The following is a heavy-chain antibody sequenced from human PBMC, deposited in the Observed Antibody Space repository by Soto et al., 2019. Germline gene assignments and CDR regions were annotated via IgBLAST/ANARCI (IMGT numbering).Heavy chain of an antibody. CDR3: VRDWESTTQTWGFGDS. V-gene: IGHV1-69*08. D-gene: IGHD1-1*01. Sequence: QVQLVQSGAEVMKPGSSVKVSCKASGGTFSSYTITWVRQAPGQGLEWLGRIIPISGVTNYAKKFQDRVTITADRSKTTADMELSRLRSEDTAVYYCVRDWESTTQTWGFGDSWGQGTLVTVSS. CDR2: IIPISGVT. J-gene: IGHJ4*02. CDR1: GGTFSSYT.